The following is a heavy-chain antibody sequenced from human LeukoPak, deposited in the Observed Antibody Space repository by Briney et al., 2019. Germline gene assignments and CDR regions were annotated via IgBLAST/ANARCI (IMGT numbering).Heavy chain of an antibody. CDR1: GYSISTSYY. V-gene: IGHV4-38-2*02. Sequence: SETLSLTCTVSGYSISTSYYWGWIRQPPGKGLEWIGSIYHSGSTYYNPSLKSRVTISVDTSKNQFSLKLSSVTAADTAVYYCARGEFGTIFGVVIISAGTHFDYWGQGTLVTVSS. CDR3: ARGEFGTIFGVVIISAGTHFDY. J-gene: IGHJ4*02. CDR2: IYHSGST. D-gene: IGHD3-3*01.